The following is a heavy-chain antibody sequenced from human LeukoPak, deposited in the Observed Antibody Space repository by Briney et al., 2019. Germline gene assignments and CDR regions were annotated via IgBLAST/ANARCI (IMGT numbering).Heavy chain of an antibody. CDR1: DDSITTYY. D-gene: IGHD6-13*01. Sequence: SETLSLTCTVSDDSITTYYWSWIRQSPGKGLEWIAYLYNSAITRYNPSLRSRVTISLDTSKNQFSLSLTSVTAADTAVYYCARTYGSSGLGYFDLWGRGTLVTVSS. J-gene: IGHJ2*01. V-gene: IGHV4-59*01. CDR2: LYNSAIT. CDR3: ARTYGSSGLGYFDL.